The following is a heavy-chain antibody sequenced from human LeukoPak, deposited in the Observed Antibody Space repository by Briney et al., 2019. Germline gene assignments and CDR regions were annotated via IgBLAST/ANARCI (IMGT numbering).Heavy chain of an antibody. J-gene: IGHJ4*02. CDR3: AFRYCTGGSCPSPFDY. V-gene: IGHV1-8*01. D-gene: IGHD2-15*01. CDR2: TNPNSGNT. Sequence: ASVKVSCKAPENIFNRYDINWVRQATGQGLEWMGWTNPNSGNTGYAHKFQGRVTKTRTPSTSTAYMELSSLRSEDTAVYYCAFRYCTGGSCPSPFDYWGQGTLITVSS. CDR1: ENIFNRYD.